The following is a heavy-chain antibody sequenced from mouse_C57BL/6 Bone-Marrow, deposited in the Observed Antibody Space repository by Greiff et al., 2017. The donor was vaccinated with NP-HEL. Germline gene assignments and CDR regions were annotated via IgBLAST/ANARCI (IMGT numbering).Heavy chain of an antibody. Sequence: VQLQQPGAELVKPGASVKLSCKASGYTFTSYLMHWVKQRPGRGLEWIGRIDPNSGGTKYNEKFKSKATLTVDKPSSAAYMQLNSLTSEDSAVYYGARDYYGSSAFDYWGQGTTLTVSS. D-gene: IGHD1-1*01. CDR3: ARDYYGSSAFDY. CDR1: GYTFTSYL. V-gene: IGHV1-72*01. CDR2: IDPNSGGT. J-gene: IGHJ2*01.